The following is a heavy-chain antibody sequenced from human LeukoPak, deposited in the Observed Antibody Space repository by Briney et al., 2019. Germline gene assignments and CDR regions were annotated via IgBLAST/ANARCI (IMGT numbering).Heavy chain of an antibody. CDR2: INYNSASI. J-gene: IGHJ3*01. CDR1: GFTFQHYA. D-gene: IGHD6-13*01. CDR3: TKDAVRYSSSSYGGAFDV. Sequence: PGGSLRLSCEGSGFTFQHYAIHWVRQSPGKGLEWVSGINYNSASIAYADSVKGRFTISRDNANKTVYLQMGGLRPGDTAFYYCTKDAVRYSSSSYGGAFDVWGQGTIVTVSS. V-gene: IGHV3-9*01.